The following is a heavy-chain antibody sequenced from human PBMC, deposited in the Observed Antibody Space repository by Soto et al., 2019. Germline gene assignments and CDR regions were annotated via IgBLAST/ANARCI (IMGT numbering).Heavy chain of an antibody. Sequence: QVQLQESGPGLVKPSQTLSLTCTVSGGSISSGGYYWSWIRQHPGKGLEWIGYIYYSGSTYYNPSLKSRVTISVDTSKNQFSLKLSSVTAADTAVYYCARERFGELYGERWFDPWGQGTLVTVSS. J-gene: IGHJ5*02. CDR2: IYYSGST. CDR1: GGSISSGGYY. V-gene: IGHV4-31*03. D-gene: IGHD3-10*01. CDR3: ARERFGELYGERWFDP.